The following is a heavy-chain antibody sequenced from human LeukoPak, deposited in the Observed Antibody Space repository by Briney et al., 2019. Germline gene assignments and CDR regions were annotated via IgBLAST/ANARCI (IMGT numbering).Heavy chain of an antibody. Sequence: GGSLRLSCAASGFIFSSYGMHWVRQAPGKGLGWVAFIRYDGSNKYYADSVKGRFTISRDNSKNTLYLQMNSLRAEDTAVYYCAKDPTYSGSYVDWGQGTLVTVSS. CDR2: IRYDGSNK. V-gene: IGHV3-30*02. CDR3: AKDPTYSGSYVD. D-gene: IGHD1-26*01. J-gene: IGHJ4*02. CDR1: GFIFSSYG.